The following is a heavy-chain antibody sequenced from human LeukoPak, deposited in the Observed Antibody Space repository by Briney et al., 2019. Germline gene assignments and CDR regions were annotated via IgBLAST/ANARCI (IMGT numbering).Heavy chain of an antibody. Sequence: PSETLSLTCAVSGXSISSSNWWSWVRQPPGNGLEWIGEIYHSGSTNYNPSLKSRVTISVDRSKNQFSLNLRSVTAADTAVYYCASIPHDDNWPYFDYWGQGTLVTVSS. J-gene: IGHJ4*02. V-gene: IGHV4-4*02. CDR1: GXSISSSNW. CDR3: ASIPHDDNWPYFDY. CDR2: IYHSGST. D-gene: IGHD1-1*01.